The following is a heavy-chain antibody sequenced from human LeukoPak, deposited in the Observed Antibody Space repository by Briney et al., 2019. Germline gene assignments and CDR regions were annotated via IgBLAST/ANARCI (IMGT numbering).Heavy chain of an antibody. CDR2: INSDGSST. D-gene: IGHD1-26*01. CDR3: ASRWELLH. J-gene: IGHJ4*02. Sequence: GGSLRLSCAASGFTFSSSSMHWVRQAPGKGLVWVSRINSDGSSTDYVDSVKGRFTISRGSARNTVYLQMNSLRAEDTAVYYCASRWELLHWGQGTLVTVSS. CDR1: GFTFSSSS. V-gene: IGHV3-74*01.